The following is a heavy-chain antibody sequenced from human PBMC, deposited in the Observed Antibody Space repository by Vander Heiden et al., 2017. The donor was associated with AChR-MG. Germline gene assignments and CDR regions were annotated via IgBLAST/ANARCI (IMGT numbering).Heavy chain of an antibody. D-gene: IGHD2-2*01. CDR1: GFTFSSYA. Sequence: QVQLVESGGGVVQPGRSLRLSCAASGFTFSSYAMHWVRQAPGKGLEWVAVISYDGSNKYYAASVKGRFTISRDNSKNTLYLQMNSLRAEDTAVYYCARATNGGYFDYWGQGTLVTVS. CDR3: ARATNGGYFDY. V-gene: IGHV3-30-3*01. CDR2: ISYDGSNK. J-gene: IGHJ4*02.